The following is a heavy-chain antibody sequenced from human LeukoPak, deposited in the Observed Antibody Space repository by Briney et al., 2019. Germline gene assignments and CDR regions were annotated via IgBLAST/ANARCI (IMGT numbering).Heavy chain of an antibody. Sequence: PGGSVRLSCAASGFTVSGNYMSWVRQAPGKGREWVSLIYSGGDTYYADSVKGRFTISRDDSKNTLYLQMDSLRAEDTAVYYCATRYRSSTSCYRGAFDIWGQGTMVTVSS. J-gene: IGHJ3*02. V-gene: IGHV3-66*02. CDR1: GFTVSGNY. D-gene: IGHD2-2*01. CDR3: ATRYRSSTSCYRGAFDI. CDR2: IYSGGDT.